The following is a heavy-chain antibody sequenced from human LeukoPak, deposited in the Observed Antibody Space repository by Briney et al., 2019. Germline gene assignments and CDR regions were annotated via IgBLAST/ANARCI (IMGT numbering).Heavy chain of an antibody. J-gene: IGHJ4*02. Sequence: ASVKASCKASGYTFTSYDINWVRQATGQGLEWMGWMNPNSGNTGYAQKFQGRVTMTRNTSISTAYMELSSLRSEDTAVYYCAITQLWLFDPFPWGQGTLVTVSS. CDR2: MNPNSGNT. V-gene: IGHV1-8*01. CDR3: AITQLWLFDPFP. CDR1: GYTFTSYD. D-gene: IGHD5-18*01.